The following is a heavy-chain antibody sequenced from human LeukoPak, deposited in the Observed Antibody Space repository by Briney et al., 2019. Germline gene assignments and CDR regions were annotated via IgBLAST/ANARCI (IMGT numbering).Heavy chain of an antibody. Sequence: SETLSPTCTVSGGSISSYYWSWIRQPPGKGLEWIGYIYYSGSTNYNPSLKSRVTISVDTSKNQFSLKLSSVTAADTAVYYCARCIAVAGAFDYWGQGTLVTVSS. CDR1: GGSISSYY. D-gene: IGHD6-19*01. CDR2: IYYSGST. CDR3: ARCIAVAGAFDY. V-gene: IGHV4-59*01. J-gene: IGHJ4*02.